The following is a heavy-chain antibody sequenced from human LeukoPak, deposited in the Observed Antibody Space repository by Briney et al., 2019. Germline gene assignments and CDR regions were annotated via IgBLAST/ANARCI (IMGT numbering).Heavy chain of an antibody. CDR2: IYYSGST. V-gene: IGHV4-59*08. CDR3: ARQPGDAFDI. Sequence: KPSETLSLTCTVSGGSISSYYWSWIRQPPGKGLEWIGYIYYSGSTNYNPPLKSRVTISVDTSKNQFSLKLSSVTAADTAVYYCARQPGDAFDIWGQGTMVTVSS. CDR1: GGSISSYY. J-gene: IGHJ3*02.